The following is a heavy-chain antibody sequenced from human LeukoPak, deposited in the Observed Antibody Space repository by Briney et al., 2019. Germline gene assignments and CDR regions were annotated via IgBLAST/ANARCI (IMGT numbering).Heavy chain of an antibody. CDR1: GGTFSSYA. J-gene: IGHJ4*02. V-gene: IGHV1-69*05. CDR2: IIPIFGTA. CDR3: ARDRYYDSSGGEDYFDY. Sequence: ASVKVSXKASGGTFSSYAISWVRQAPGQGLEWMGGIIPIFGTANYAQKFQGRVTITTDESTSTAYMELSSLRSEDTAVYHCARDRYYDSSGGEDYFDYWGQGTLVTVSS. D-gene: IGHD3-22*01.